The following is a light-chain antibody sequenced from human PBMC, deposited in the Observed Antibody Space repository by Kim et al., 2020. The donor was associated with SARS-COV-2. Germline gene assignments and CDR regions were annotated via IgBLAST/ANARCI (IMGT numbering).Light chain of an antibody. V-gene: IGKV1-5*03. Sequence: DIQLTQSPSILSASVGDRVTITCRASQSIGNWLAWYQQKPGKGPQLLIYKASTLDSGVPSRFSGAGSGTEFTLTINSLHADDAASYYCQQFDHYPLSFGGGTKVDI. CDR2: KAS. J-gene: IGKJ4*01. CDR1: QSIGNW. CDR3: QQFDHYPLS.